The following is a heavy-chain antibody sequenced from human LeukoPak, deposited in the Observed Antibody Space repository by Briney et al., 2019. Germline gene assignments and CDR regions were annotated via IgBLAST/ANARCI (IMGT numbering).Heavy chain of an antibody. D-gene: IGHD3-10*01. J-gene: IGHJ3*02. V-gene: IGHV1-46*01. Sequence: GASVKVSCKASGYTFTSYYMHWVRQAPGQGLEWMGIINPSGGSTSYAQKFQGRVTMTRDMSTSTVYMELSSLRSEDTAVYYCARKLGDDAFDIWGRGTMVTVSS. CDR3: ARKLGDDAFDI. CDR2: INPSGGST. CDR1: GYTFTSYY.